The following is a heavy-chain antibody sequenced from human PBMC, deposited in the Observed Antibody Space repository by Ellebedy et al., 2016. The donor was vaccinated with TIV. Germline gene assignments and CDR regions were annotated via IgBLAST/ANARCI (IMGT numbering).Heavy chain of an antibody. Sequence: SETLSLXXTVSGGSISSGDYYWNWIRQPPGKGLEWIGYIYYSGRTYYNPSLKSRVTISLDTSKNQFSLKLDSVTAADTAVYYCARHLRADYKSGLGFDVWGQGTMVTVS. D-gene: IGHD5-24*01. CDR1: GGSISSGDYY. CDR3: ARHLRADYKSGLGFDV. J-gene: IGHJ3*01. CDR2: IYYSGRT. V-gene: IGHV4-30-4*01.